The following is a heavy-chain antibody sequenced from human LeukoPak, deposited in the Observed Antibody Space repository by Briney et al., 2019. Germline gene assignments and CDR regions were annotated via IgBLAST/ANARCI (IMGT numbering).Heavy chain of an antibody. CDR3: ARLTMVRGVIRYFDY. V-gene: IGHV3-21*01. CDR1: GFIFYNYG. D-gene: IGHD3-10*01. Sequence: GGSLRLSCAASGFIFYNYGMTWVRQAPGKGLEWVSTISGSDGGTFYADSVKGRFTISRDNAKNSLYLQMNSLRAEDTAVYYCARLTMVRGVIRYFDYWGQGTLVTVSS. CDR2: ISGSDGGT. J-gene: IGHJ4*02.